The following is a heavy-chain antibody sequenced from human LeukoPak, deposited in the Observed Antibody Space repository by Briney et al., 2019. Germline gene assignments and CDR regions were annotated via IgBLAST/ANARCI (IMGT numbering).Heavy chain of an antibody. J-gene: IGHJ6*03. CDR3: ARDPSVVPADSRAGYYYYYMDV. V-gene: IGHV3-30*02. D-gene: IGHD2-2*01. Sequence: GGSLRLSCAASGFTFSSYGMYWVRQAPGKGLEWVAFIRYDGSNKYYADSVKGRFTISRDNSKNTLYLQMNSLRAEDTAVYYCARDPSVVPADSRAGYYYYYMDVWGKGTTVTISS. CDR2: IRYDGSNK. CDR1: GFTFSSYG.